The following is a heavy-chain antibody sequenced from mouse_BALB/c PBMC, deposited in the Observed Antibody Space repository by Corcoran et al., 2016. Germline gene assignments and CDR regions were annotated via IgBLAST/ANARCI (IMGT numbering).Heavy chain of an antibody. CDR1: GFNIKDTY. J-gene: IGHJ2*01. D-gene: IGHD2-1*01. V-gene: IGHV14-3*02. CDR3: GRWREGNYVVY. Sequence: EVQLQQSGAELVKPGASVKLSCTASGFNIKDTYMHWVKQRPEQGLEWIGRNDPANGNTKYDPKCQGKATMTADTSSNTVYLQLSSLTSEATAVYYGGRWREGNYVVYWGQGTTLTVSS. CDR2: NDPANGNT.